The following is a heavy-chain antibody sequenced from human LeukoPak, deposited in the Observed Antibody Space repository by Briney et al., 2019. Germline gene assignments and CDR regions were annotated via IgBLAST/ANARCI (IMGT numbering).Heavy chain of an antibody. CDR1: GFTFSSYS. J-gene: IGHJ6*03. CDR2: ISSSSSTT. D-gene: IGHD2-2*02. Sequence: GGSLRLSCAASGFTFSSYSMNWVRQAPGKGLEWVSYISSSSSTTYYADSVKGRFTISRDNAKNSLYLQMNSLRAEDTAVYYCARDRVVPATIGNYYYYYMDVLGKGTTVTVSS. V-gene: IGHV3-48*04. CDR3: ARDRVVPATIGNYYYYYMDV.